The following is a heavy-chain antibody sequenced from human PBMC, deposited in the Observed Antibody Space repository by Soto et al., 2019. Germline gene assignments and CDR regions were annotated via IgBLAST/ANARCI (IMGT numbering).Heavy chain of an antibody. J-gene: IGHJ3*02. CDR3: ARDIEGDYGDDAFDI. CDR2: INAGNGNT. D-gene: IGHD4-17*01. CDR1: GYTFTSYA. Sequence: ASVKVSCKASGYTFTSYAMHWVRQAPGQRLEWMGWINAGNGNTKYSQKFQGRVTITTDTSTSTAYMELRSLRSDDTAVYYCARDIEGDYGDDAFDIWGQGTMVTVSS. V-gene: IGHV1-3*01.